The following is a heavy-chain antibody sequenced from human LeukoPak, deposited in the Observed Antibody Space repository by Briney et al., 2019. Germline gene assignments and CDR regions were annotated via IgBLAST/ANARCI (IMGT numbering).Heavy chain of an antibody. V-gene: IGHV4-34*01. J-gene: IGHJ5*02. CDR1: GGSFSGYY. D-gene: IGHD3-10*01. CDR2: INHSGST. CDR3: ARGRSYYGSGSYYNVRYNWFDP. Sequence: SETLSLTCAVYGGSFSGYYWSWIRQPPGKGLEWIGEINHSGSTNYNPSLKSRVTISVDTSKNQFSLKLSSVTAADTAVYYCARGRSYYGSGSYYNVRYNWFDPWGQGTLVTVSS.